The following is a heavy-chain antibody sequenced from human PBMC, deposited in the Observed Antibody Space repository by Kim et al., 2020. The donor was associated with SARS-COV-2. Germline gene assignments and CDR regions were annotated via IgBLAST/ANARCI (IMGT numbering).Heavy chain of an antibody. D-gene: IGHD5-18*01. CDR3: AREGEIQLWLFDY. J-gene: IGHJ4*02. V-gene: IGHV3-21*01. Sequence: ADSVKGRFTISRDNAKNSLYLQMNSLRAEDTAVYYCAREGEIQLWLFDYWGQGTLVTVSS.